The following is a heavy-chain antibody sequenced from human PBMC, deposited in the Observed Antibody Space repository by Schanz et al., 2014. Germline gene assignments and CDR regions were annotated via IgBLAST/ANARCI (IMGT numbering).Heavy chain of an antibody. V-gene: IGHV1-69*04. CDR3: ASSGAGYSSSWDFDY. D-gene: IGHD6-13*01. CDR2: IIPIHGIV. Sequence: QGQLVQSGPEVKEPGASVKVSCEASRYTFNTYGLNWLRQAPGQGLEWMGRIIPIHGIVNYAQRFQDRVRITADKSTSTAYMELSSLRSDDTAVYYCASSGAGYSSSWDFDYWGQGTLVTVSS. CDR1: RYTFNTYG. J-gene: IGHJ4*02.